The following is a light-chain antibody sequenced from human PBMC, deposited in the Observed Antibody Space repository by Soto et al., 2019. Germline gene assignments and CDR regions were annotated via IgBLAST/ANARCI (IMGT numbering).Light chain of an antibody. CDR3: QSYDSSLNGVV. J-gene: IGLJ2*01. CDR1: SSNIGAGYD. Sequence: HSVLTQPPSVSGAPGQRVTISCTGSSSNIGAGYDVHWYQQLPGTAPKLLIYGNSNRPSGVPDRFSGSKSGTSASLAITGLQAEDEADYYCQSYDSSLNGVVFGGGTMLTVL. V-gene: IGLV1-40*01. CDR2: GNS.